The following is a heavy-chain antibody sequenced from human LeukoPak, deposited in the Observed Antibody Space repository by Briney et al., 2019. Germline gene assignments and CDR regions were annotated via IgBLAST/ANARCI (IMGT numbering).Heavy chain of an antibody. CDR3: ARDHGDYYFDY. CDR1: GFTFSNYW. CDR2: INSDGSST. Sequence: PGGSLRLSCAASGFTFSNYWMHWVRQAPGKGLGWVSRINSDGSSTNYADSVKGRFTISRDNAKNTLYLQMNSLRAEDTAVYYCARDHGDYYFDYWGQGTLVTVSS. J-gene: IGHJ4*02. V-gene: IGHV3-74*01. D-gene: IGHD4-17*01.